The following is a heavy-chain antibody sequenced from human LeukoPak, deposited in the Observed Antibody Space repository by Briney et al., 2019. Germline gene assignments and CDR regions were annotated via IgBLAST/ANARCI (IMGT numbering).Heavy chain of an antibody. J-gene: IGHJ3*02. D-gene: IGHD3-22*01. V-gene: IGHV4-4*02. Sequence: SETLSLTCAVSGGSISSSNWWSWVRQPPGKGLEWIGEIYHSGSTNYNPSLKSRVTISVDKSKNQFSLKLSSVTAADTAVYYCVGDLSSGYPHDAFGIWGQGTMVTVSS. CDR1: GGSISSSNW. CDR3: VGDLSSGYPHDAFGI. CDR2: IYHSGST.